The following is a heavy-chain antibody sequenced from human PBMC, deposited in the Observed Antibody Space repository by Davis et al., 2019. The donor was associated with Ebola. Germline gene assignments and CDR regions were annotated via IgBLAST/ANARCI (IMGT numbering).Heavy chain of an antibody. V-gene: IGHV5-10-1*01. Sequence: GESLKISCKGSGYSFTSNWINWVRQMPGKGLEWMGRIDPSDSYTNYSPSFQGHVTISADKSISTAYLQWSSLKASATAIYYCARQFYYGSGSYYPGDPWGQGTLVIVSS. CDR3: ARQFYYGSGSYYPGDP. D-gene: IGHD3-10*01. CDR1: GYSFTSNW. J-gene: IGHJ5*02. CDR2: IDPSDSYT.